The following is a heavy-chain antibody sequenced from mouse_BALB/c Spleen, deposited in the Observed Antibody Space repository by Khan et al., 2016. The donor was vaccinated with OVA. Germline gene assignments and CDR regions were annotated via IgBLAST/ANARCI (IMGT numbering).Heavy chain of an antibody. V-gene: IGHV1-20*02. CDR1: GYSFTGYF. J-gene: IGHJ2*01. CDR3: KRIYRSDFDY. CDR2: INPHIGET. Sequence: VRLQQSGPELVRPGVSVKISCKASGYSFTGYFMNWVMQSHGKSLEWIGRINPHIGETFYNQRFKDKATLTVDESSNTAHMELRSLASEDSAVYYCKRIYRSDFDYWGQGTTLTVSS. D-gene: IGHD1-1*01.